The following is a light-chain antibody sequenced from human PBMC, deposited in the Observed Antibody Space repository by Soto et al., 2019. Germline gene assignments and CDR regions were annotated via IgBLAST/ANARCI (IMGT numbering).Light chain of an antibody. CDR3: VLYMGSGISV. CDR2: STN. V-gene: IGLV8-61*01. J-gene: IGLJ3*02. Sequence: QAVVTQEPSFSVSLGRTVTLTCGLNSGSVSTSYYPSWYQQTPGQAPRTLIYSTNTRSSGVPDRFSGSILGNKAALTITGAQADDESDYYCVLYMGSGISVFGGGTKLTVL. CDR1: SGSVSTSYY.